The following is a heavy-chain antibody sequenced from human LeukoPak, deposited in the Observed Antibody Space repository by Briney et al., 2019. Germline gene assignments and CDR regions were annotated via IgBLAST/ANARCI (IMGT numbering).Heavy chain of an antibody. CDR3: AKSMAHYDSSGYYGRYFDY. D-gene: IGHD3-22*01. CDR2: ISYDGSNK. Sequence: PGGSLRLSCAASGFTFSTYGMHWVRQAPGKGLEWVAVISYDGSNKYYADSVKGRFTISRDNSKNTLYLQMNSLRAEDTAVYYCAKSMAHYDSSGYYGRYFDYWGQGTLVTVSS. CDR1: GFTFSTYG. J-gene: IGHJ4*02. V-gene: IGHV3-30*18.